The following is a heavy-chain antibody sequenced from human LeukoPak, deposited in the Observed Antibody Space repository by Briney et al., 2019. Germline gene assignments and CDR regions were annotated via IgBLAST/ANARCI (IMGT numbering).Heavy chain of an antibody. Sequence: SETLSLTCTVSGGSISSYYWSWIRQPPGKGLEWIGEINHSGSTNYNPSLKSRVTISVDTSKNQFSLKLSSVTAADTAVYYCARGDIVGAPFDYWGQGTLVTVSS. CDR3: ARGDIVGAPFDY. CDR2: INHSGST. CDR1: GGSISSYY. J-gene: IGHJ4*02. V-gene: IGHV4-34*01. D-gene: IGHD1-26*01.